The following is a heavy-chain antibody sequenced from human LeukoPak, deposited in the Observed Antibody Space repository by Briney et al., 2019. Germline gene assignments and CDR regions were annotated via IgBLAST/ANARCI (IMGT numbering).Heavy chain of an antibody. D-gene: IGHD4-17*01. Sequence: SVKVSCKASGYTFTSYGINWVRQAPGQGLEWMGWISIYNGNTKYAEKIQRRVTITTDTSTSTAYMELRSLSSDDTAVYYCARDQRGYGDSSGASKWIDPWGQGTLVSVSS. CDR3: ARDQRGYGDSSGASKWIDP. CDR2: ISIYNGNT. J-gene: IGHJ5*02. V-gene: IGHV1-18*01. CDR1: GYTFTSYG.